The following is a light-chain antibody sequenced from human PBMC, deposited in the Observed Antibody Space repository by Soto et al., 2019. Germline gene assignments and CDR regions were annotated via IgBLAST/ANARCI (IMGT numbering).Light chain of an antibody. CDR3: QTWGTGIHVV. Sequence: QAVVTQSTSASASLGASVKLTCTLSSGHSSYAIAWHQQQPEKGPRYLMKLDSDGSHTKGDAIPDRFSGSSSGAERYLTISSLQSEDEADYYCQTWGTGIHVVFGGGTKVTVL. CDR2: LDSDGSH. J-gene: IGLJ2*01. CDR1: SGHSSYA. V-gene: IGLV4-69*01.